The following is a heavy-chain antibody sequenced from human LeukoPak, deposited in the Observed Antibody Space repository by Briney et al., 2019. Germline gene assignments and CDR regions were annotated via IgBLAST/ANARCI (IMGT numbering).Heavy chain of an antibody. Sequence: PSETLSLTCTVSGGSVSSGSYYWSWIRQPPGKGLEYIGYIYYSGTTDYNPSLKSRVTISVDTSKNQFSLKLGSVTAADTAVYYCARDRWGSGWFAGSDNWGQGTLVTVPS. V-gene: IGHV4-61*01. CDR3: ARDRWGSGWFAGSDN. D-gene: IGHD6-19*01. CDR1: GGSVSSGSYY. CDR2: IYYSGTT. J-gene: IGHJ4*02.